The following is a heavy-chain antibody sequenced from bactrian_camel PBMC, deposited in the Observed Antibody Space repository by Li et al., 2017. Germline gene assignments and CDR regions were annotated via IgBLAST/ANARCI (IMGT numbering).Heavy chain of an antibody. V-gene: IGHV3S30*01. J-gene: IGHJ4*01. D-gene: IGHD3*01. CDR1: GFSFSKYS. CDR3: AADRQYSGSWCYPGRTSGV. CDR2: STTGGGIT. Sequence: QLVESGGGLVQPGGSLRLSCVASGFSFSKYSACWIRQAPGKGLEWVSHSTTGGGITYYADSAKGRFTISRDNAKNTVYLQMNSLKPEDTAMYYCAADRQYSGSWCYPGRTSGVWGQGTQVTVS.